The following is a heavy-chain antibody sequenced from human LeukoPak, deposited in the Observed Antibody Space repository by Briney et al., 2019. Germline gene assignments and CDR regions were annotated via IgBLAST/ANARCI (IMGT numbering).Heavy chain of an antibody. CDR3: ARGRFGSSWPGDFDY. D-gene: IGHD6-13*01. CDR2: IYYSGST. J-gene: IGHJ4*02. Sequence: SETLSLTCTVSGGSISSYYWSWIRQPPGEGLEWIGYIYYSGSTNYNPSLKSRVTISVDTSKNQFSLKLSSVTAADTAVYYCARGRFGSSWPGDFDYWGQGTLVTVSS. V-gene: IGHV4-59*01. CDR1: GGSISSYY.